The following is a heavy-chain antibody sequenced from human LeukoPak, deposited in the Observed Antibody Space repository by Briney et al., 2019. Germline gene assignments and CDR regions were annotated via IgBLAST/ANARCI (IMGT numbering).Heavy chain of an antibody. J-gene: IGHJ4*02. Sequence: GGSLRLSCAASGFTLSTYAMSWVRQTPGKGLEWVATTSSSDAGTYHADSVRGRFTISRDNSKNTLYLQMNSLRAEDAAVYFCAKAPVTSCRGAYCYPFDSWGQGTLVTVSS. V-gene: IGHV3-23*01. D-gene: IGHD2-21*01. CDR3: AKAPVTSCRGAYCYPFDS. CDR2: TSSSDAGT. CDR1: GFTLSTYA.